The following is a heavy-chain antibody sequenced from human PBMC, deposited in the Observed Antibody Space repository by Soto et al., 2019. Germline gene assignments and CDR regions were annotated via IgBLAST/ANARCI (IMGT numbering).Heavy chain of an antibody. CDR3: ANLRRSGPPHYSYYGMDV. CDR2: IYPGDSET. V-gene: IGHV5-51*01. Sequence: HGESLKISCKGSGYSFTSHWIGWVRQMPGKCLEWMGIIYPGDSETRYSPSFRGLVTISADKSISTAYLQWSSLEASDTAMYYCANLRRSGPPHYSYYGMDVWGQGTAVTVSS. J-gene: IGHJ6*02. CDR1: GYSFTSHW. D-gene: IGHD6-19*01.